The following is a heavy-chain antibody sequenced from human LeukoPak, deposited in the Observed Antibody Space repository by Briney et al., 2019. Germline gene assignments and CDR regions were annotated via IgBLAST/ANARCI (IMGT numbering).Heavy chain of an antibody. D-gene: IGHD3-10*01. CDR1: GGSISSYY. V-gene: IGHV4-59*08. CDR2: IYYSGST. CDR3: ARHLPGPYGSGSYSSGFDY. Sequence: PSETLSLTCTVSGGSISSYYWSWIRQPPGKGLEWIGYIYYSGSTNYNPSLKSRVTISVDTSKNQFSLKLSSVTAADTAVYYCARHLPGPYGSGSYSSGFDYWGQGTLVTASS. J-gene: IGHJ4*02.